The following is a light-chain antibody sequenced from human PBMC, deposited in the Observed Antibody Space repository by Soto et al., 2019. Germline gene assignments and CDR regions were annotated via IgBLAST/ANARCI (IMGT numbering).Light chain of an antibody. CDR1: QGIRND. V-gene: IGKV1-6*01. CDR2: GAS. Sequence: AIHMTQSPSSLSASVGDRVTITCRASQGIRNDLGWYQQKPGKAPQLLIYGASSLQSGVSSRFSGSGSGTDFTLTISSLQPEDFATYYCLQDYKYPRTFGQGTKLEIK. CDR3: LQDYKYPRT. J-gene: IGKJ2*01.